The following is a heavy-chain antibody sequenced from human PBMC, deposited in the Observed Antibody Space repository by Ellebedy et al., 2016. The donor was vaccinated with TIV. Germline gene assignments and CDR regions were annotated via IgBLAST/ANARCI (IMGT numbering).Heavy chain of an antibody. Sequence: GGSLRLXCAASGFTFSSYSMNWVRQAPGKGLEWVSSISSSSSYIYYADSVKGRFTISRDNAKNSLYLQMNSLRAEDTAVYYCARDPQRRYGYGDYWGQGTLVTVSS. CDR2: ISSSSSYI. CDR1: GFTFSSYS. CDR3: ARDPQRRYGYGDY. V-gene: IGHV3-21*01. D-gene: IGHD5-18*01. J-gene: IGHJ4*02.